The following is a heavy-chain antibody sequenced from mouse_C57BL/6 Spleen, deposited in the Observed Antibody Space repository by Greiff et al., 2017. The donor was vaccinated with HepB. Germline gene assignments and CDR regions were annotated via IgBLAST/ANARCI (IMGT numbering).Heavy chain of an antibody. CDR1: GFSFTSYG. CDR2: MCRGGST. J-gene: IGHJ4*01. Sequence: QVQLKESGPGLVQPSQSLSITCTVSGFSFTSYGLHWVRQSPGKGLEWLGVMCRGGSTDYNAAFMSRLSIHNDNSKSQVFFKMNSLQADDTAIYYCAKKTDAYPYNGYYAMDYWGQGTSVTVSS. V-gene: IGHV2-5*01. CDR3: AKKTDAYPYNGYYAMDY. D-gene: IGHD1-3*01.